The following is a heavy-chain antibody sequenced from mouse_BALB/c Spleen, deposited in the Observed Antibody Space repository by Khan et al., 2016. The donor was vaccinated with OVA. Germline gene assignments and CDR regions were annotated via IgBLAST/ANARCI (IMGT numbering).Heavy chain of an antibody. CDR2: INPNNGGP. J-gene: IGHJ3*01. D-gene: IGHD2-10*02. V-gene: IGHV1S81*02. Sequence: QVQLKQSGAELVKPGASVKLSCKASGYTFSSYYMYWVKQRPGQGLEWIGGINPNNGGPNFNEKFKTKATLTVDKSSSTVYMHLSSLTSEDSAVYYCTRSGYGNPCAYWGQGTLVTVSP. CDR1: GYTFSSYY. CDR3: TRSGYGNPCAY.